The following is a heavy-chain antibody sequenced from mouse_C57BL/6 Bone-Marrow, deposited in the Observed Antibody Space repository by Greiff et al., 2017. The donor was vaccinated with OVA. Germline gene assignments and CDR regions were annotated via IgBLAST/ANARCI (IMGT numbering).Heavy chain of an antibody. V-gene: IGHV2-6*01. J-gene: IGHJ3*01. CDR2: IWGVGST. CDR3: ASEAQARFAY. D-gene: IGHD3-2*02. Sequence: VQRVESGPGLVAPSQSLSITCTVSGFSLTSYGVDWVRQSPGKGLEWLGVIWGVGSTNYNSAPKSRLSISKDNSKSQVFLKMNSLQTDDTAMYYCASEAQARFAYGGQGTLVTVSA. CDR1: GFSLTSYG.